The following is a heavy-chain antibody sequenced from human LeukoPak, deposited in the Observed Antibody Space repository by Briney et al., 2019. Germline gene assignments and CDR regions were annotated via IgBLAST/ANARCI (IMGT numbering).Heavy chain of an antibody. CDR3: ARRAGGWFDY. Sequence: SETLSLTCTVSGGSVSSSSYHWDWIRQPPGKGLEWIGSIYYSASTYYNPSLKNRVTISVDTSKNQFSLKLSSVSAADTAVYYCARRAGGWFDYWGQGTLVTVSS. V-gene: IGHV4-39*01. D-gene: IGHD2-15*01. CDR2: IYYSAST. J-gene: IGHJ4*02. CDR1: GGSVSSSSYH.